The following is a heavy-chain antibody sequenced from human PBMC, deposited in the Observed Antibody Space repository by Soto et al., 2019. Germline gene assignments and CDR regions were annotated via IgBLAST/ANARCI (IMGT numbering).Heavy chain of an antibody. CDR2: VEYGGST. Sequence: SETLSLTCTVSGGSIISSNFYWGWIRQPPGRGLEWIGSVEYGGSTYDNPSLKSRVTLSADTSKNQFSLKLTSVTAADTAIYYCARHVRGAVTMNWFDPWGHGTLVTVSS. CDR3: ARHVRGAVTMNWFDP. J-gene: IGHJ5*02. CDR1: GGSIISSNFY. D-gene: IGHD3-10*02. V-gene: IGHV4-39*01.